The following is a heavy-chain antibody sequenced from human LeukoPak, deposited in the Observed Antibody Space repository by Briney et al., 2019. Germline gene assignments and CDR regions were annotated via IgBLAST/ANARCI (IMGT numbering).Heavy chain of an antibody. Sequence: GASVKVSCKASGGTFSSYAISWVRQAPGQGLEWMGGIIPIFGTANYAQKFQGRVTITADESTSTAYMELSSLRSEDTAVYYCARSKDCSSTSCKPYYYYYYMDVWGKGTTVTVSS. D-gene: IGHD2-2*01. CDR3: ARSKDCSSTSCKPYYYYYYMDV. CDR1: GGTFSSYA. CDR2: IIPIFGTA. J-gene: IGHJ6*03. V-gene: IGHV1-69*13.